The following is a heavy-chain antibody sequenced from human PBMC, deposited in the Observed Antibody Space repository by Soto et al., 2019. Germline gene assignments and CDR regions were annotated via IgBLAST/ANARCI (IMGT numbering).Heavy chain of an antibody. CDR1: GFSLSTSGVG. CDR3: AHSSAVITVIQGSFDY. Sequence: QITLKESGPTLVKPTQTLTLTCTFSGFSLSTSGVGVGWIRQPPGKALEWLALIYWDDNKRYSPSLKSRFTITXXTXKXLVVLIMTNMDPVDTATYYCAHSSAVITVIQGSFDYWGQGTLVTVSS. J-gene: IGHJ4*02. V-gene: IGHV2-5*02. CDR2: IYWDDNK. D-gene: IGHD3-10*01.